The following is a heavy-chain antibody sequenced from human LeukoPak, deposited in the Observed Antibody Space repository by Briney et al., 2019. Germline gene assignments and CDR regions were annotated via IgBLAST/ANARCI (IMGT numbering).Heavy chain of an antibody. CDR2: IYYSGNT. D-gene: IGHD2-15*01. J-gene: IGHJ5*01. CDR3: ATRSTGVAAAFDS. CDR1: GGSISSYY. V-gene: IGHV4-59*01. Sequence: PSETLSLTCTVSGGSISSYYWSWIRQPPGKGLEWIGYIYYSGNTNYNPSLKSRLTISVDTSKNQFSLKLSSVTAADTAVYYCATRSTGVAAAFDSWGQEALVTVSS.